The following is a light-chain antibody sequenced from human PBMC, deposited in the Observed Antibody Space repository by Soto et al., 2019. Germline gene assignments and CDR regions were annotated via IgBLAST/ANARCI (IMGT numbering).Light chain of an antibody. CDR1: QSVSSY. CDR3: QQRSNWPRT. Sequence: EIVLTQSPATLSLSPGERATLSCRASQSVSSYLAWYQQKPGQAPRLLIYDVSNRATGIPARFSGSGSGTDFTRTISSLEPEDFAVYYCQQRSNWPRTFGQGTKVDIK. J-gene: IGKJ1*01. CDR2: DVS. V-gene: IGKV3-11*01.